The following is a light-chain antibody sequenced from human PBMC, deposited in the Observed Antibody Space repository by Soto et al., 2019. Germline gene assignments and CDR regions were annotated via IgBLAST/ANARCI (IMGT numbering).Light chain of an antibody. CDR2: EVS. V-gene: IGLV2-14*01. CDR3: SSYTSSSALV. J-gene: IGLJ1*01. CDR1: SSDVGGYNY. Sequence: QSALTQPASVSGSPGQSITISCTGTSSDVGGYNYVSWYQQHPGKAPKLMIYEVSNRPSGVSNRFSGSTSGNTASLTISGLQAEEAADYYCSSYTSSSALVFGTRTKLTVL.